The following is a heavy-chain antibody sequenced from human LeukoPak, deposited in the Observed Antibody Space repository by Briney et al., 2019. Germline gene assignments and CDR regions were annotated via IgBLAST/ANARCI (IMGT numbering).Heavy chain of an antibody. V-gene: IGHV3-66*04. CDR1: GFTFRTYD. D-gene: IGHD4/OR15-4a*01. CDR2: ICSGNT. J-gene: IGHJ4*02. CDR3: VRRAGAYSHPYDC. Sequence: GGSLRLSCAASGFTFRTYDMSWVRQAPGKGLEWVSFICSGNTNYSYAVKGRVTITRDNTKHTLYLQMNRLRAEATAVYYCVRRAGAYSHPYDCWGQGTLVTVSS.